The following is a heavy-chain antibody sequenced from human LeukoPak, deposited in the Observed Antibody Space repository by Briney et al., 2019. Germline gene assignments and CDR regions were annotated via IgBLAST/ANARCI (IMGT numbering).Heavy chain of an antibody. Sequence: SQTLSLTCAISGDSVSNNSAAWNWIRQSPSRGLEWLGRTYYRSKWYNDYAVSVKSRITINPDTSKNQFSLQLNSVTPEDTAVYYCARERTTVLQAYDAFDIWGQGTMVTVSS. D-gene: IGHD4-17*01. J-gene: IGHJ3*02. CDR2: TYYRSKWYN. V-gene: IGHV6-1*01. CDR3: ARERTTVLQAYDAFDI. CDR1: GDSVSNNSAA.